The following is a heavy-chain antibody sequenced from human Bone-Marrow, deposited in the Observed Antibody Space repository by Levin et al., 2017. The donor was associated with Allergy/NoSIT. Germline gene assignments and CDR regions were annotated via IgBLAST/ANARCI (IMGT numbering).Heavy chain of an antibody. Sequence: QRGESLKISCAASGFSFSNYGMHWVRQAPGKGLEWVAVISYDGSEKYYTDSVMGRFTISRDNSKNTLFLQINSLRAQDTAVYYCVKSVAGTGIYGMDVWGQGTTVTVSS. D-gene: IGHD6-19*01. CDR3: VKSVAGTGIYGMDV. CDR2: ISYDGSEK. J-gene: IGHJ6*02. CDR1: GFSFSNYG. V-gene: IGHV3-30*18.